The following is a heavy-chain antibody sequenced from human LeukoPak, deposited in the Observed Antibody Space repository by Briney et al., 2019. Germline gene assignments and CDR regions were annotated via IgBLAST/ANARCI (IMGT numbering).Heavy chain of an antibody. J-gene: IGHJ4*02. CDR2: LYSDGNT. CDR3: ARGVEPLAANTLAY. CDR1: GFTFITND. V-gene: IGHV3-53*05. Sequence: PGGSLRLSCAASGFTFITNDMTWVRQAPGKGLEWVSVLYSDGNTKYADSVQGRFTISRDTSKTTLYLEMNSLSPDDTAVYYCARGVEPLAANTLAYWGQGTLVTVSS. D-gene: IGHD1-14*01.